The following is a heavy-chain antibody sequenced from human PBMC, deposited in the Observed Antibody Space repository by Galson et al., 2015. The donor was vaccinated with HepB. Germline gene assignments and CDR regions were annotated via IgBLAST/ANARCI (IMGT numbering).Heavy chain of an antibody. V-gene: IGHV3-21*01. J-gene: IGHJ4*02. D-gene: IGHD2-15*01. CDR2: ISSSRSS. Sequence: SLRLSCAASGFTFRDFSMHWVRQAPGKGLEWVSFISSSRSSYADSVRGRFTISRDNAKNSLYLQMNSLRAEDTAVYFCAKDLTGGAHWGQGTLVIVSS. CDR1: GFTFRDFS. CDR3: AKDLTGGAH.